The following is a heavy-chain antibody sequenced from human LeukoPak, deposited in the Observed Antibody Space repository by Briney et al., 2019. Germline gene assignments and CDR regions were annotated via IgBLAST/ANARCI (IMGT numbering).Heavy chain of an antibody. J-gene: IGHJ4*02. V-gene: IGHV3-21*01. Sequence: PGGSLRLSCAASGFTFSSYSMNWVRQAPGKGLEWVSSISSSSSYIYYADSVKGRFTISRDNAKNSLYLQMNSLRAEDTAVYYCARALSRDSSGYSYYLDYWGQGTLVTVSS. CDR3: ARALSRDSSGYSYYLDY. D-gene: IGHD3-22*01. CDR1: GFTFSSYS. CDR2: ISSSSSYI.